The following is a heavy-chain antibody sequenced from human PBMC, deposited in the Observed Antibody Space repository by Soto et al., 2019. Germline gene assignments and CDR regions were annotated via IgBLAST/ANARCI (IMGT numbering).Heavy chain of an antibody. Sequence: SETLSLTCAVYCGSFSGYYWSWIRQPPGKGLEWIGEINHSGSTNYNPSLKSRVTISVDTSKNQFSLKLSSVTAADTAVYYCARGQRGLRYFDWFHWFDPWGQGTLVTVSS. D-gene: IGHD3-9*01. J-gene: IGHJ5*02. CDR3: ARGQRGLRYFDWFHWFDP. CDR2: INHSGST. V-gene: IGHV4-34*01. CDR1: CGSFSGYY.